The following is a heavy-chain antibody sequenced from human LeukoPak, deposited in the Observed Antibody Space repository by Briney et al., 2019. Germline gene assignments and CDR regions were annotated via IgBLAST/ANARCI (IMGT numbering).Heavy chain of an antibody. J-gene: IGHJ5*02. V-gene: IGHV3-21*01. Sequence: GGSLRLSCAASGFTFSSYSMNWVRQAPGKGLEWVSSISSSSSYIYYADSVKGRFTISRDNAKNSLYLQMNSLRAEDTAVYYCARGAYDFSVAFDPWGQGTLVTVSS. D-gene: IGHD3/OR15-3a*01. CDR3: ARGAYDFSVAFDP. CDR1: GFTFSSYS. CDR2: ISSSSSYI.